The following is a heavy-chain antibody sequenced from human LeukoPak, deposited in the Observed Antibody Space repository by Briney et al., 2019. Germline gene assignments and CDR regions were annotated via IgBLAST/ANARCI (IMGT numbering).Heavy chain of an antibody. D-gene: IGHD2-2*01. CDR2: TYYRSKWYN. CDR3: ARLKVEYQLPMYSKVRWFDP. J-gene: IGHJ5*02. Sequence: SQTLSLTCAISGDSVSSNSAAWNWIRQSPSRGLEWLGRTYYRSKWYNDYAVSMRSRVSINPDTSKNQFSLKLSSVTAADTAVYYCARLKVEYQLPMYSKVRWFDPWGQGTLVTVSS. CDR1: GDSVSSNSAA. V-gene: IGHV6-1*01.